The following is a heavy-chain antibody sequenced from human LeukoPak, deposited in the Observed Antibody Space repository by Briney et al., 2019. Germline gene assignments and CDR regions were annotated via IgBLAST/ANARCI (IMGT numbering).Heavy chain of an antibody. J-gene: IGHJ4*02. Sequence: GGSLRLSCTASGFTFSTYVMHWVRQAPGKGLEWVAVISYDGTNKYYADSMKGRFTISRDNAKNSLYLQMNSLRAEDTAVYYCARDARQQLVERFDYWGQGTLVTVSS. CDR2: ISYDGTNK. CDR1: GFTFSTYV. D-gene: IGHD6-13*01. CDR3: ARDARQQLVERFDY. V-gene: IGHV3-30-3*01.